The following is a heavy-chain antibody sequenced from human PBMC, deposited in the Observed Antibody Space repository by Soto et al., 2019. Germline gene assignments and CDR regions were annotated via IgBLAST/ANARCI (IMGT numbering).Heavy chain of an antibody. D-gene: IGHD3-10*01. CDR2: VKQSGST. CDR1: GGSLSGNF. Sequence: SETLSLTCAGYGGSLSGNFWGWIRQPPWKGLEWIGEVKQSGSTNYNPSLKSRVTISVDTSRSQISLQVNSVTAADTAVYYCARSPQRINLARGLLGSWFDSWAHGIPVTVSS. V-gene: IGHV4-34*01. CDR3: ARSPQRINLARGLLGSWFDS. J-gene: IGHJ5*01.